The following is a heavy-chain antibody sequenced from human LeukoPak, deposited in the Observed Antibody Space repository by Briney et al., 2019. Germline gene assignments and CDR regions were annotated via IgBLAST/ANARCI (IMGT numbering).Heavy chain of an antibody. Sequence: GASVKVSCKASGYTFTSYAISWVRQAPGQGLEWMGGIIPIFGTANYAQKFQGRVAITADESTSTAYMELSSLRSEDTAVYYCGIVVVPAARYYYYYMDVWGKGTTVTVSS. V-gene: IGHV1-69*13. D-gene: IGHD2-2*01. CDR1: GYTFTSYA. CDR2: IIPIFGTA. J-gene: IGHJ6*03. CDR3: GIVVVPAARYYYYYMDV.